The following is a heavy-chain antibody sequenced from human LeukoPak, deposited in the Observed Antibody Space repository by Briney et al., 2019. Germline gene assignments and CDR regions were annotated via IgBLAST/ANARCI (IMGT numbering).Heavy chain of an antibody. CDR3: ARVRIVRFLEWLEAPAEGYYFDS. Sequence: TGGSLRLSCAASGFILSNYEMSWVRQAPGKGLEWVSYISSSVSITYYADSVKGRFTISRDNAKKSLYLQMNSLRAEDTAVYYCARVRIVRFLEWLEAPAEGYYFDSWGQGTLVTVSS. J-gene: IGHJ4*02. D-gene: IGHD3-3*01. CDR2: ISSSVSIT. V-gene: IGHV3-48*03. CDR1: GFILSNYE.